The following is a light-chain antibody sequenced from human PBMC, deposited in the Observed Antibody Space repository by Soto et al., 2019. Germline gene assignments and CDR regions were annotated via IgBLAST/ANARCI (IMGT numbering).Light chain of an antibody. CDR2: GAS. V-gene: IGKV3-15*01. CDR1: QSVSNN. Sequence: EIVLTHSPGTLSLSPCEGATLSSRASQSVSNNYLAWYQQKPGQAPRLLIYGASTRATGVPGRFSASGSGTEFTLTISSLQSEDSALYYCQQYSNWPTFGQGTRLEIK. CDR3: QQYSNWPT. J-gene: IGKJ5*01.